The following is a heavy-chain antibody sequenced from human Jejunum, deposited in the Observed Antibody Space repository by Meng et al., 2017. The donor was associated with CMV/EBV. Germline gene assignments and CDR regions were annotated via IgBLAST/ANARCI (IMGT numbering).Heavy chain of an antibody. CDR2: IDRSGGI. J-gene: IGHJ5*02. Sequence: HVHPQQWGPGPLKSSETLSPACVVHGGFLRPHAWSWIRQPPGKGLEWLGEIDRSGGINYNPSLKSRITVSIDTSRNLLSLKLDSVTAADTAVYYCVGPEGDIGGFDPWGQGTLVTVSS. CDR1: GGFLRPHA. D-gene: IGHD2-15*01. V-gene: IGHV4-34*01. CDR3: VGPEGDIGGFDP.